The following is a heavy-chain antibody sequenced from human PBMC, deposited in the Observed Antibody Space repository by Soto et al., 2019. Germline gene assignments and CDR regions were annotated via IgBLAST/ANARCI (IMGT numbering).Heavy chain of an antibody. D-gene: IGHD6-13*01. Sequence: QVQLQESGPGLVKPSETLSLTCTVSGGSISSYHWSWIRQPPGKGLEWIGYIYYSGSTNYNPSLKSRVXXSXDXXKNQVSLKLSSVTAADTAVYYCARDAATGTNSFDYWGQGTPVTVSS. CDR2: IYYSGST. CDR1: GGSISSYH. J-gene: IGHJ4*02. V-gene: IGHV4-59*01. CDR3: ARDAATGTNSFDY.